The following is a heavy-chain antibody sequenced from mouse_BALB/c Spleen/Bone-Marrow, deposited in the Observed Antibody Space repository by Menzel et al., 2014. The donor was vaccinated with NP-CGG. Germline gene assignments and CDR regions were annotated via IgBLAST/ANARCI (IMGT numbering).Heavy chain of an antibody. D-gene: IGHD2-12*01. CDR1: GFSLTSYG. J-gene: IGHJ4*01. V-gene: IGHV2-2*02. CDR3: ARNPIRRDAMDY. Sequence: QVQLQQPGPGLVQPSQRLSITCTVSGFSLTSYGVHWVRQSPGKGLEWLGVIWSGGSTDYNAAFISRLSISRDNSKSQVFFKMNSLQANDTAIYYCARNPIRRDAMDYWGQGTSVTVSS. CDR2: IWSGGST.